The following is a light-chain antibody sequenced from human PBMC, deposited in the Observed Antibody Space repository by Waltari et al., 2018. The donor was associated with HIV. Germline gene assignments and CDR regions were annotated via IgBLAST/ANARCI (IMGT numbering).Light chain of an antibody. V-gene: IGLV1-44*01. CDR3: ASWDDSLNGYV. CDR1: NSNIGAGYD. CDR2: SYN. J-gene: IGLJ1*01. Sequence: QSVLTQPPSVSGAPGQRVTISCTGSNSNIGAGYDVHWYQQLPGTAPKLLIYSYNQRPSGVPDRFSGSKSGTSASLAISGLQSEDEAHYYCASWDDSLNGYVFGTGTKVTVL.